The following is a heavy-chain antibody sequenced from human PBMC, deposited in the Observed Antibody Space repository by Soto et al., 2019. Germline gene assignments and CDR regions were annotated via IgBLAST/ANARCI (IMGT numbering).Heavy chain of an antibody. Sequence: SVKVSCKASGGTFSSYAISWGRQAPGQGLEWMGGIIPIFGTANYAQKFQGRVTITADEYTSTAYMELSSLRSEDTAVYYCARAGRQYWDYYYDSSGSLYYFDYWGQGTLVTVSS. CDR1: GGTFSSYA. V-gene: IGHV1-69*13. D-gene: IGHD3-22*01. CDR2: IIPIFGTA. J-gene: IGHJ4*02. CDR3: ARAGRQYWDYYYDSSGSLYYFDY.